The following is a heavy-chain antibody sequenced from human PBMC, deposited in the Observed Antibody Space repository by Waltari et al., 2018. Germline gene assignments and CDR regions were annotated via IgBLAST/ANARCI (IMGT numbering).Heavy chain of an antibody. CDR1: GFTFSDHY. Sequence: EVQLVESGGGLVQPGGYLRLSCVASGFTFSDHYMEWVRQAKGKGLEWVSSISQPSVSTTYYLDPVKVRFTISRDNAKITLYLQMNSLRAEDTAVYYCARGGRYSYSQIDYWGQGVLVTVSS. CDR2: ISQPSVSTT. D-gene: IGHD5-18*01. CDR3: ARGGRYSYSQIDY. J-gene: IGHJ4*02. V-gene: IGHV3-48*04.